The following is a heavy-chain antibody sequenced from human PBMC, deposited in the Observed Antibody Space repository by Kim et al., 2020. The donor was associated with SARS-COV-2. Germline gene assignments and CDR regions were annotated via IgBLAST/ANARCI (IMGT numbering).Heavy chain of an antibody. J-gene: IGHJ4*02. D-gene: IGHD3-22*01. V-gene: IGHV1-69*02. CDR3: ARTLALDSSGYYYFDY. Sequence: KFTGRVTITADKSTSTAYLGLSSLRSEDTAVYYCARTLALDSSGYYYFDYWGQGTLVTVSS.